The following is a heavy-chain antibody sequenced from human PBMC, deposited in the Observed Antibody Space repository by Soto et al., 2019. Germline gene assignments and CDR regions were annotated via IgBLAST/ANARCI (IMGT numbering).Heavy chain of an antibody. CDR1: GYRFTTYW. D-gene: IGHD6-13*01. V-gene: IGHV5-10-1*01. J-gene: IGHJ6*02. CDR2: INTSDSYV. CDR3: ARTAATGKYYYGVDV. Sequence: GESLKIYCQGSGYRFTTYWIKWVRQMPGRGLKWVGRINTSDSYVNYSPSFQAYVNISADKSISTAYLQWSSLKASDTVMYYCARTAATGKYYYGVDVWGQGTTVTVSS.